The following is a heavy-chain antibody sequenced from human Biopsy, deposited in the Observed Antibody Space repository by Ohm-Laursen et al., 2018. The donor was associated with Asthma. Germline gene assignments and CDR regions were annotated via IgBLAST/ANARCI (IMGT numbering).Heavy chain of an antibody. V-gene: IGHV2-5*02. CDR3: ALSQDSGFDDHSPSWFDP. Sequence: TQTLPLTSSFSGFSLGTPGVGMGWIRQSPGKALEWLALIYWDDYNLFRPSLKRRLTITKDPSKNQVVLTMTKMDPVDSGTYYCALSQDSGFDDHSPSWFDPWGQGTLVTVSS. D-gene: IGHD3-9*01. CDR2: IYWDDYN. J-gene: IGHJ5*02. CDR1: GFSLGTPGVG.